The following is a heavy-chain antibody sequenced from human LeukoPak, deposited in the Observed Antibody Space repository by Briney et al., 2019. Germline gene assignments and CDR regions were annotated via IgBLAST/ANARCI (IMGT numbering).Heavy chain of an antibody. D-gene: IGHD3-22*01. CDR3: ARGAHYYDSSGPDY. CDR2: IWYDGSNK. CDR1: GFTFSSYG. Sequence: GRSLRLSCSASGFTFSSYGMHWVRQAPGKGLEWVAVIWYDGSNKYYADSVKGRFTISRDNSKNTLYLQMNSLRAEDTAAYYCARGAHYYDSSGPDYWGQGTLVTVSS. J-gene: IGHJ4*02. V-gene: IGHV3-33*01.